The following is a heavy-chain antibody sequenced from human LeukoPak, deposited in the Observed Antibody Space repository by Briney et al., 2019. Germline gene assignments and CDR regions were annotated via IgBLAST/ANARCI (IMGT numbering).Heavy chain of an antibody. CDR3: AKDMRFDWTPYYFDY. CDR1: GFTFSSYA. Sequence: GGSLRLSCAASGFTFSSYAMSWVRQAPGKGLEWVSAISGSGGSTYYADSVKGRFTISRDNSKNTLYLQMNSLRAEDTAVYYCAKDMRFDWTPYYFDYWGQGTLVTVSS. V-gene: IGHV3-23*01. D-gene: IGHD3-9*01. CDR2: ISGSGGST. J-gene: IGHJ4*02.